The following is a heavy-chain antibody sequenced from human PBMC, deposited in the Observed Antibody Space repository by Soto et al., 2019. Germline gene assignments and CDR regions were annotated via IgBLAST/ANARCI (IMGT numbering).Heavy chain of an antibody. CDR1: GYTFTDYY. D-gene: IGHD2-2*01. Sequence: ASVKVSCKASGYTFTDYYVHWVRQAPGQGLEWMGWLNPDSGGTNYAQKFQGWVTMTRDTSISTAYMELSRLKSDDTAVYYCARSICSSTSCPTGYYYYYMDVWGKGTTVTVSS. V-gene: IGHV1-2*04. J-gene: IGHJ6*03. CDR3: ARSICSSTSCPTGYYYYYMDV. CDR2: LNPDSGGT.